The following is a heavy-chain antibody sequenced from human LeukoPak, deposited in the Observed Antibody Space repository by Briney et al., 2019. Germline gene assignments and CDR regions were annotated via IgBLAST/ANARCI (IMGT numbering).Heavy chain of an antibody. Sequence: SETLSLTCTVSGGSISSSSYYWGWIRQPPGKGLEWIGSIYYSGSTYYNPSLKSRVTISVDTSKNQFSLKLSSVTAADTAVYYCASLQQWLTPHFDYWGQGTLVTVSS. V-gene: IGHV4-39*01. CDR2: IYYSGST. J-gene: IGHJ4*02. CDR1: GGSISSSSYY. CDR3: ASLQQWLTPHFDY. D-gene: IGHD6-19*01.